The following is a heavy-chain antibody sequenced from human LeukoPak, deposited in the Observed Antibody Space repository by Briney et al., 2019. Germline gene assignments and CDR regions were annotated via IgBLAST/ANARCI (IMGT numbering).Heavy chain of an antibody. CDR2: IIPIFGTA. V-gene: IGHV1-69*05. CDR3: AREIVVVVAATPTPFNWFDP. D-gene: IGHD2-15*01. J-gene: IGHJ5*02. Sequence: SVKVSCKASGGTFSSYAISWVRQAPGQGLEWMGRIIPIFGTANYAQKFQGRVTITTDESTSTAYMELSSLRFEDTAVYYCAREIVVVVAATPTPFNWFDPWGQGTLVTVSS. CDR1: GGTFSSYA.